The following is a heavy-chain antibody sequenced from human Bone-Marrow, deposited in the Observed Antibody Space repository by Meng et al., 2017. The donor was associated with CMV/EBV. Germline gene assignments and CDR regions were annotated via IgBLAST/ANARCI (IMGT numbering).Heavy chain of an antibody. D-gene: IGHD3-10*01. V-gene: IGHV3-11*01. CDR1: GFTFSDYY. J-gene: IGHJ6*01. Sequence: GGSLRLSCAASGFTFSDYYMSWIRQAPGKGLEWVSYISSSGSTIYYADSVKGRFTISRDNAKNSLYLQMNSLRAEDTAVYYCARDGPREYDYYYYYGMDVWGQGTTVTGSS. CDR2: ISSSGSTI. CDR3: ARDGPREYDYYYYYGMDV.